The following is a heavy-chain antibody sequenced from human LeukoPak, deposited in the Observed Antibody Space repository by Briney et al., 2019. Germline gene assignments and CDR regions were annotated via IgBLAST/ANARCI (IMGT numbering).Heavy chain of an antibody. V-gene: IGHV1-69*13. Sequence: SVKVSCKASGYTFTSYDINWVRQAPGQGLEWMGGIIPIFGTANYAQKFQGRVTITADESTSTAYMELSSLRSEDTAVYYCANLPRTGNSDAFDIWGQGIMVTVSS. CDR1: GYTFTSYD. J-gene: IGHJ3*02. CDR2: IIPIFGTA. CDR3: ANLPRTGNSDAFDI. D-gene: IGHD1-1*01.